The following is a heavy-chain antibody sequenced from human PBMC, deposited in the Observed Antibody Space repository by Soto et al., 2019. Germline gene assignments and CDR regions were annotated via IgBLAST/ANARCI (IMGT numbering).Heavy chain of an antibody. CDR2: INHSGST. Sequence: QVHLQQWGAGLLKSSETLFLSCTVYGGSFRDYYWSWVRQPPGKGLEWIGQINHSGSTNYNPSLKSRVTISVDTSKNQFSLKLSSVTAADTAVYYCARTSRFDSWGQVTLVTVSS. V-gene: IGHV4-34*01. D-gene: IGHD6-6*01. CDR3: ARTSRFDS. CDR1: GGSFRDYY. J-gene: IGHJ4*02.